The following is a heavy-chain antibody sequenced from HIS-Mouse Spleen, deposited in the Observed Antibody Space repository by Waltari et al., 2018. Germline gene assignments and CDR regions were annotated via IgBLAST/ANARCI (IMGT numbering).Heavy chain of an antibody. Sequence: QLQLQESGPGLVKPSETLSLTCTVSGGSISSRSYYWGWIRQPPGKGLEWIGSIYYSGSTYYNPSLKSRVTISVDTSKNQFSLKLSSVTAADTAVYYCARDRIYGDYFDYWGQGTLVTVSS. D-gene: IGHD4-17*01. V-gene: IGHV4-39*07. CDR1: GGSISSRSYY. CDR3: ARDRIYGDYFDY. CDR2: IYYSGST. J-gene: IGHJ4*02.